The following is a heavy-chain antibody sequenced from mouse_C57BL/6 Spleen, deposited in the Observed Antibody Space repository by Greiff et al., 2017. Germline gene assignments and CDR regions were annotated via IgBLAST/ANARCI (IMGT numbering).Heavy chain of an antibody. J-gene: IGHJ2*01. CDR2: IDPETGGT. V-gene: IGHV1-15*01. CDR1: GYTFTDYE. Sequence: QVQLQQSGAELVRPGASVTLSCKASGYTFTDYEMHWVKQTPVHGLEWIGSIDPETGGTAYNQKFKDTAILTADKSSSTAYLARRSLTSEDAAVYYCTREDSNYVGDYWGQGTTLTVSS. D-gene: IGHD2-5*01. CDR3: TREDSNYVGDY.